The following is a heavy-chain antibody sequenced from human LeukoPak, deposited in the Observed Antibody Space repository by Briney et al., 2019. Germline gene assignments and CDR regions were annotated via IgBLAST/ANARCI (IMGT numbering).Heavy chain of an antibody. CDR3: ARHSGPNGVIFDY. J-gene: IGHJ4*02. Sequence: RGASVKVSCKASGYTFTNYAMNWVRQAPGQGLEFMGWIHPGTGNPTYAQGFTGRFVFSLDTSVSTTYLQISSLKADDTAVYYCARHSGPNGVIFDYWGQGTLVTVSS. CDR1: GYTFTNYA. D-gene: IGHD2-21*01. V-gene: IGHV7-4-1*02. CDR2: IHPGTGNP.